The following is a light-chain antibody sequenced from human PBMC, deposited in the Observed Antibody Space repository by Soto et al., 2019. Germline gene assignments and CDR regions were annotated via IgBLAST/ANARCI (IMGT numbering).Light chain of an antibody. Sequence: EIVLTQSPATMSVSPGVRATLSCRASQSVTSNLAWYQQKPGQAPRHLISGASTRATGIPARFSGSGSGNEFTLTISSLQSEDFAVYYCQQYNNWPRWTLGQGTKVEIK. CDR3: QQYNNWPRWT. J-gene: IGKJ1*01. V-gene: IGKV3-15*01. CDR2: GAS. CDR1: QSVTSN.